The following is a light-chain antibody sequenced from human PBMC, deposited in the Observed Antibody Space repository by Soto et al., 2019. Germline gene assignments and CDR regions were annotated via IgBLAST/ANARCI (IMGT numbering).Light chain of an antibody. Sequence: EIVLTQSPATLSLSPGERATLSCRASQSVSSYFAWYQQKPGPAPRLLIYDASNRATGIPARFSGSGSGTDLTLTLTSIEPEDFAVYYCQQRSNWPPYTFGQGTKLEIK. CDR3: QQRSNWPPYT. CDR1: QSVSSY. J-gene: IGKJ2*01. CDR2: DAS. V-gene: IGKV3-11*01.